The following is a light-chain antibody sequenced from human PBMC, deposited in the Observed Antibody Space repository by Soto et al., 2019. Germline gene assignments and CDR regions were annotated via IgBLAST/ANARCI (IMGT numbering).Light chain of an antibody. CDR2: DVS. CDR3: CSYAGSYTYV. J-gene: IGLJ1*01. CDR1: STDVGHYNY. V-gene: IGLV2-11*01. Sequence: QSALTQPRSVSGSPGQSVAISCTGTSTDVGHYNYVSWYQQHPGKAPKVMIYDVSKRPSGVPDRFSGSKSGNTASLTISGLQDEDEADYSCCSYAGSYTYVFGTGTKLTVL.